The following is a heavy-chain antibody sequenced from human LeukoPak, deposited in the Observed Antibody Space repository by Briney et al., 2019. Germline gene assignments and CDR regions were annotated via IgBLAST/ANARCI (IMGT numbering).Heavy chain of an antibody. D-gene: IGHD3-10*01. Sequence: GGSLRLSCGASGFTFSDYYMSWIRQAPGKGLEWVSYISGSGSTTYYADSVKGRFTISRDNAKNSLYLQMNSLRVEDTAVYYCARDYYYYDSGSYYSNIANWGQGTLVTVSS. J-gene: IGHJ4*02. CDR1: GFTFSDYY. V-gene: IGHV3-11*04. CDR2: ISGSGSTT. CDR3: ARDYYYYDSGSYYSNIAN.